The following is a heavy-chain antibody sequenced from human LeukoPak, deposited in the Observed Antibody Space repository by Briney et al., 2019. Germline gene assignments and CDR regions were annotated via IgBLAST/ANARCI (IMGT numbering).Heavy chain of an antibody. J-gene: IGHJ6*03. Sequence: PGGSLRLSCAASRFTFSSYGMHWVRQAPGKGLEWVAVIRYDGSNKYYADSVKGRFTISRDNSKNTLYLQMNSLRAEDTAVYYCAKDIRNDILTGYSGDYYMDVWGKGTTVTVSS. CDR2: IRYDGSNK. CDR3: AKDIRNDILTGYSGDYYMDV. CDR1: RFTFSSYG. D-gene: IGHD3-9*01. V-gene: IGHV3-33*06.